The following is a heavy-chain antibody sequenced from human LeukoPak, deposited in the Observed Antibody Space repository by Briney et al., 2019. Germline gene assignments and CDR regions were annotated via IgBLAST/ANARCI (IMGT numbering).Heavy chain of an antibody. CDR1: GGSISSYY. CDR2: IYYSGST. CDR3: ARSGGPLPWDY. D-gene: IGHD3-10*01. V-gene: IGHV4-59*01. J-gene: IGHJ4*02. Sequence: SSETLSLTRAVSGGSISSYYWSWLRQPPGKGLEWIGYIYYSGSTNYYPSLKSRVTISVDTSKNQFSLKLSSVTAADTAVYYCARSGGPLPWDYWGQGTLVTVSS.